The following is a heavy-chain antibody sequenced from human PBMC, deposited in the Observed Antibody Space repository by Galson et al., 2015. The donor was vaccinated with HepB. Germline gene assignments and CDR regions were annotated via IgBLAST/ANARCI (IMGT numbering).Heavy chain of an antibody. Sequence: SLRLSCAASGFTFSSYGMHWVRQAPGKGLEWVAVIWYDGSNKYYADSVKGRFTISRDNSKNTLYLQMNSLRAEDTAVHYCARESGYSYGYRVGSYYYYGMDVWGQGTTVTVSS. CDR3: ARESGYSYGYRVGSYYYYGMDV. D-gene: IGHD5-18*01. CDR2: IWYDGSNK. V-gene: IGHV3-33*01. CDR1: GFTFSSYG. J-gene: IGHJ6*02.